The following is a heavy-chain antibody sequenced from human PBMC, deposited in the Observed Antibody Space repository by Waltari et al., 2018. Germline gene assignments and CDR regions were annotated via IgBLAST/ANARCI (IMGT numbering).Heavy chain of an antibody. CDR3: ATHKLGVSQHYYHMDV. J-gene: IGHJ6*03. CDR2: IIPMFGIP. V-gene: IGHV1-69*12. CDR1: GAPFGGYG. Sequence: VQLVQSGAEVRTPGSSVKVSCKASGAPFGGYGISWVRLVPGQRLEWMGVIIPMFGIPDYSQKFQGRLTITADESTSTVYMELSSLTSEDTAVYYCATHKLGVSQHYYHMDVWGKGTPVTISS. D-gene: IGHD7-27*01.